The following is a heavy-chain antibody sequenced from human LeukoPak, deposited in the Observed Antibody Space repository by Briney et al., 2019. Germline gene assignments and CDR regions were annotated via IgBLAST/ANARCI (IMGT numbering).Heavy chain of an antibody. Sequence: PGGSLTLSCAASGFTFKNYIMSWVRQAPGKGLEWVSAISGSGGSTYYADSMKGRFTIYRDNSKNTLYLQMNSLRAEDTAVYYCARGSSSGYYHFDYWGQGTLVTVSS. V-gene: IGHV3-23*01. CDR2: ISGSGGST. CDR1: GFTFKNYI. J-gene: IGHJ4*02. D-gene: IGHD3-22*01. CDR3: ARGSSSGYYHFDY.